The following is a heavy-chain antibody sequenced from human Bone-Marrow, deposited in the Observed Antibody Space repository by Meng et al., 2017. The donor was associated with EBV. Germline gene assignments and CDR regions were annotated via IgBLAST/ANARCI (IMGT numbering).Heavy chain of an antibody. J-gene: IGHJ4*02. CDR1: GGTFNSDA. CDR3: ASESGRGFTPDY. D-gene: IGHD3-10*01. CDR2: LIPMPGAP. V-gene: IGHV1-69*01. Sequence: QVQVVQSGAEVKKPGSSVKVSCWTSGGTFNSDAVSWVRQAPGQGLEWMGGLIPMPGAPHYAQKFQGRVTITADESTSTHYMDLSNLRSDDTAMYYCASESGRGFTPDYWGQGTLVTVSS.